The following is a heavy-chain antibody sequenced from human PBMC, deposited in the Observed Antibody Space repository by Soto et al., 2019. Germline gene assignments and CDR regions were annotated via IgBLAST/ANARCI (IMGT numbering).Heavy chain of an antibody. CDR1: GFTVSCNY. CDR2: FYSGGAT. Sequence: GGSLRLSCAASGFTVSCNYMSWLRQAPGKGLEWVSVFYSGGATYYADSVKGRFTISRDNSKNTLYLQMNSLRAEDTAVYYCAGDLYYFDTSGYSRRHWGQGTLVT. J-gene: IGHJ4*02. V-gene: IGHV3-53*01. D-gene: IGHD3-22*01. CDR3: AGDLYYFDTSGYSRRH.